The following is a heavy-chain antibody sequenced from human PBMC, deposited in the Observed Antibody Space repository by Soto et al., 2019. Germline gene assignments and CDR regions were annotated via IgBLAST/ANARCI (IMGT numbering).Heavy chain of an antibody. V-gene: IGHV1-18*01. CDR3: ASPLSGYYYYGMDV. J-gene: IGHJ6*02. Sequence: GPSVKVSCKASGYTFTSYGISWVRQAPGQGLEWMGWISAYNGNTNYAQKLQGRVTMTTDTSTSTAYMELRSLRSDDTAVYYCASPLSGYYYYGMDVWGQGTTVTVSS. CDR1: GYTFTSYG. CDR2: ISAYNGNT. D-gene: IGHD6-19*01.